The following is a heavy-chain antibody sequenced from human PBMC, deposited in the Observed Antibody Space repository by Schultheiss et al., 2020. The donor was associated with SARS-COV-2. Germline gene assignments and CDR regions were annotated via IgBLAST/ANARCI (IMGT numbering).Heavy chain of an antibody. D-gene: IGHD2-15*01. CDR3: ARGSARGGRRWFDP. V-gene: IGHV4-30-2*01. Sequence: SQTLSLTCSVSGGSVSSGSYYWSWNRQPPGKGLEWIGYIYHSGSTYYSPSLKSRVTISVDTSKNQFSLKLSSVTAADTAVYYCARGSARGGRRWFDPWGQGTLVTVAS. J-gene: IGHJ5*02. CDR2: IYHSGST. CDR1: GGSVSSGSYY.